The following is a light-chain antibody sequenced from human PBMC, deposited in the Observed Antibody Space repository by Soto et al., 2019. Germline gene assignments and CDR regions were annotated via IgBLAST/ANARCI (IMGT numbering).Light chain of an antibody. V-gene: IGLV2-8*01. Sequence: QSVLTQPPSASGSFGQSVTISCTGTSSDVGGYNYVSWYQQYPGKAPKLMIYEVSERPSGVPDRFSGSKSGNTASLTVSGLQADDEADYYCSSYSGTNYHYVFGTGTKVTDL. J-gene: IGLJ1*01. CDR1: SSDVGGYNY. CDR2: EVS. CDR3: SSYSGTNYHYV.